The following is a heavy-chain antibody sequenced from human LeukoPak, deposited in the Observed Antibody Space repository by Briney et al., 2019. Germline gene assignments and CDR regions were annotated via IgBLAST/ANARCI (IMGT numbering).Heavy chain of an antibody. J-gene: IGHJ6*03. CDR1: GYTFTGYY. V-gene: IGHV1-2*03. Sequence: LGASVKVSCKASGYTFTGYYMHWVRQATGQGLEWMGWINPNSGGTNYAQKFQGRVTMTRDTSISTAYMELSRLRSDDTAVYYCARVRYYDILTGYYQNYYYYMDVWGKGTTVTISS. CDR2: INPNSGGT. CDR3: ARVRYYDILTGYYQNYYYYMDV. D-gene: IGHD3-9*01.